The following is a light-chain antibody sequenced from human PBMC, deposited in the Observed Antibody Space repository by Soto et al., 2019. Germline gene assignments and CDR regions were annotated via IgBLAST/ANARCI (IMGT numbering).Light chain of an antibody. Sequence: QSALTQPASVSGSPGQSITISCTGTSSDVGGYNHVSWYQQHPNKAPKLMIYEVINRPSGVSNRFSGSKSANTASLTISGVQYEYVADDYSCSYTSSNTWVFGGGTKLTVL. V-gene: IGLV2-14*01. CDR1: SSDVGGYNH. CDR3: CSYTSSNTWV. J-gene: IGLJ3*02. CDR2: EVI.